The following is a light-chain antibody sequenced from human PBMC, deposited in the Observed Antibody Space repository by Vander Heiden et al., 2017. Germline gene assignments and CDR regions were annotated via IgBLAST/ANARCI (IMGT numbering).Light chain of an antibody. CDR3: QEWKSRTVV. J-gene: IGLJ2*01. CDR2: QDS. CDR1: KLGDKY. Sequence: SYELTHPPSVSVSPGQTASITCSGDKLGDKYAGWYKQKPGQSPVLGIYQDSKRPAGIPECFYGSNCANTATLTISGTQAVDESYYYSQEWKSRTVVVGGGTKLTVL. V-gene: IGLV3-1*01.